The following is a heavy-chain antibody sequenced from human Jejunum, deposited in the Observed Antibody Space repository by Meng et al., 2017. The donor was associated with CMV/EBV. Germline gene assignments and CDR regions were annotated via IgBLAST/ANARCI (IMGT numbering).Heavy chain of an antibody. CDR3: ARDPSYDTSTYFGD. J-gene: IGHJ4*02. CDR1: VASISSGVYW. V-gene: IGHV4-30-4*01. Sequence: SVASISSGVYWWTWIRQPPGKVLAWIGSIYYSGSTFSNPSLKSRVAISVDTSKNQLSLKLSSVTAADTAVYYCARDPSYDTSTYFGDWGQGTLVTVSS. D-gene: IGHD3-22*01. CDR2: IYYSGST.